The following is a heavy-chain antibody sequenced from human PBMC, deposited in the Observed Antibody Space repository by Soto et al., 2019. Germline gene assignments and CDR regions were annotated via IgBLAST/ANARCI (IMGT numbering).Heavy chain of an antibody. CDR1: GFTFSSYS. J-gene: IGHJ6*01. V-gene: IGHV3-21*01. CDR3: ASESSAWPLAYRLAV. D-gene: IGHD1-26*01. Sequence: GGSLRLSCAASGFTFSSYSMNWVRQAAGKGLEWVSSISSSSSYIYYADSVKGRFTISRDNAKNSVSLQMNSLRAEDTAVYYWASESSAWPLAYRLAVWGQGTTVTVSS. CDR2: ISSSSSYI.